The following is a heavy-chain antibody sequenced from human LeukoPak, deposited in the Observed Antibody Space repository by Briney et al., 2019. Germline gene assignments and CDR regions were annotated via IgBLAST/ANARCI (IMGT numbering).Heavy chain of an antibody. J-gene: IGHJ4*02. CDR3: AGTRDGYNYLGKYYFDY. CDR1: GYTFTSYA. V-gene: IGHV7-4-1*02. CDR2: INTNTGNP. D-gene: IGHD5-24*01. Sequence: ASVKVSCKASGYTFTSYAMNWVRQAPGQGLEWMGWINTNTGNPTYAQGFTGRFVFSLDTSVSTAYLQISSLKAEDTAVYYCAGTRDGYNYLGKYYFDYWGQGTLVTVSS.